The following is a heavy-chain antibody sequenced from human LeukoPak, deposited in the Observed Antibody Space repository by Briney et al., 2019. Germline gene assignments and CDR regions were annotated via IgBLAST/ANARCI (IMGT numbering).Heavy chain of an antibody. CDR1: GYTFSSYA. CDR2: IRGSGSST. J-gene: IGHJ4*02. Sequence: PGGALRLSCAASGYTFSSYAMSWVRQAPGKGLEWVSAIRGSGSSTHYADSVKGRFTTSRDNSKNTLFLQMNSLRAEGTAVYYCAKGDSSGYFYSKAPDYFDYWGQGTLVTVSS. D-gene: IGHD3-22*01. CDR3: AKGDSSGYFYSKAPDYFDY. V-gene: IGHV3-23*01.